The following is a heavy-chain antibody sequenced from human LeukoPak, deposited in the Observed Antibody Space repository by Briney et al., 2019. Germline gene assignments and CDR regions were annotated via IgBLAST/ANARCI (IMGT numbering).Heavy chain of an antibody. D-gene: IGHD5-18*01. CDR3: ASDSYGAGLGFDI. Sequence: GGSLRLSCAASGFTFSSYWMSWVRQAPGKGLEWVANIKQDGSEKYYVGSVKGRFTISRDNAKNSLYLQMNSLRAEDTAVYYCASDSYGAGLGFDIWGQGTMVTVSS. J-gene: IGHJ3*02. CDR2: IKQDGSEK. V-gene: IGHV3-7*01. CDR1: GFTFSSYW.